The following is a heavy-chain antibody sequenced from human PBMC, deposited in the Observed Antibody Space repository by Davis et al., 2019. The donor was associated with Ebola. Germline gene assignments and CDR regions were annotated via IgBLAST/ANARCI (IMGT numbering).Heavy chain of an antibody. CDR3: ARQAGSWNFDY. D-gene: IGHD6-13*01. V-gene: IGHV4-34*01. CDR1: GGSFSGYY. J-gene: IGHJ4*02. Sequence: PSETLSLTCAVYGGSFSGYYWSWIRQPPGKGLEWIGEINHSGSTNYNPSLKSRVTISVDTSKNQFSLQLNSVTPEDTAVYYCARQAGSWNFDYWGQGTLVTVSS. CDR2: INHSGST.